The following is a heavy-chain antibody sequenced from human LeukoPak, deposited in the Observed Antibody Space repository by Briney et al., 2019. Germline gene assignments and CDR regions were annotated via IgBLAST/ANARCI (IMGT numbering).Heavy chain of an antibody. D-gene: IGHD2-8*01. Sequence: PGGSLRLSCAASGFTVSSNYMTWVRQAPGKGLEWVSVIYSGGSTYYADSVKGRFTISRDNSKNTPYPQMNSLRAEDTAVYYCASQSMVYAIPSDYYYYGMDVWGQGTTVTASS. V-gene: IGHV3-66*04. CDR1: GFTVSSNY. CDR3: ASQSMVYAIPSDYYYYGMDV. J-gene: IGHJ6*02. CDR2: IYSGGST.